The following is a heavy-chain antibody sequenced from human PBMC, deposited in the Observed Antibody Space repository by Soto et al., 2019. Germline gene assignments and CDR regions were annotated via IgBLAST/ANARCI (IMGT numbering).Heavy chain of an antibody. D-gene: IGHD3-3*01. V-gene: IGHV4-30-4*01. CDR2: IYYSGST. CDR1: GGSISSGDYY. Sequence: SETLSLTCTVSGGSISSGDYYWSWIRQPPGKGLEWIGYIYYSGSTYYNPSLKSRVNISVDTSKNQFSLKLSSVTAADTAVYYCARVGSEYDFWSGYHEHWFDPWSQGTLVTVSS. J-gene: IGHJ5*02. CDR3: ARVGSEYDFWSGYHEHWFDP.